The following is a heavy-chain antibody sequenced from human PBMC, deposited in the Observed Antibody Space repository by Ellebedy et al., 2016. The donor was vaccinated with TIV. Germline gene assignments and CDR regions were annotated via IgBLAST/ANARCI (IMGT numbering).Heavy chain of an antibody. Sequence: GESLKISXAASGFTFSYYSMHWVRQAPGKGLEWVAVIPHDGSNKYHAESVKGRFATSRDDSKNTLYLQMNTLRTEDTAVYFCTRGSSSRGYFDSWGQGTLVTVSS. CDR1: GFTFSYYS. CDR3: TRGSSSRGYFDS. D-gene: IGHD6-13*01. J-gene: IGHJ4*02. CDR2: IPHDGSNK. V-gene: IGHV3-30*09.